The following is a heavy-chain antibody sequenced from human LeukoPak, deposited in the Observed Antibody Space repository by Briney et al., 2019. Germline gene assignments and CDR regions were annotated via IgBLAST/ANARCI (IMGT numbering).Heavy chain of an antibody. V-gene: IGHV3-30*02. CDR1: GFTFSSYG. J-gene: IGHJ4*02. CDR2: IRYDGSNK. D-gene: IGHD3-10*01. Sequence: GGSLRLSCPASGFTFSSYGMNWFRRAPGKGLGGGAFIRYDGSNKYYADSVKGRFTISRDNSKNTLYLQMNSLRAEDTAVYYCAKAVSMVRGKVADYWGQGTLVTVSS. CDR3: AKAVSMVRGKVADY.